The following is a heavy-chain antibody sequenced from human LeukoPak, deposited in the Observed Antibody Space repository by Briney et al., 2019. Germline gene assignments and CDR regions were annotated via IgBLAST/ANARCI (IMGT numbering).Heavy chain of an antibody. CDR3: AREKCSGGSCYSGYYYYYYMDV. Sequence: PSETLSLTCTVSGGSISSSSYYWGWIRQPPGKGLEWIGRIYYTGSTYYNPSLRSRVTMSVDTSKNQFSLKLSSVTAADTAVYYCAREKCSGGSCYSGYYYYYYMDVWGKGTTVTVSS. CDR1: GGSISSSSYY. V-gene: IGHV4-39*01. CDR2: IYYTGST. J-gene: IGHJ6*03. D-gene: IGHD2-15*01.